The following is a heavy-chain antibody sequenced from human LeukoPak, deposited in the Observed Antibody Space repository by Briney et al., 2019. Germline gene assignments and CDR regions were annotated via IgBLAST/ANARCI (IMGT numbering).Heavy chain of an antibody. CDR2: IYHSGST. Sequence: SETLSLTCTVSGYSLSSGYYWGWIRQPPGKGLEWIGSIYHSGSTYYNPSLKSRVTISVDTSKNQFSLKLSFVTAADTAVYYCARDHCSSTSCLDIWGQGTMVTVSS. CDR3: ARDHCSSTSCLDI. CDR1: GYSLSSGYY. J-gene: IGHJ3*02. V-gene: IGHV4-38-2*02. D-gene: IGHD2-2*01.